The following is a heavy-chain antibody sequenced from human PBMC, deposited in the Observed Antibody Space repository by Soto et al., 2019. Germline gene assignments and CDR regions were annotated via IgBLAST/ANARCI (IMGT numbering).Heavy chain of an antibody. J-gene: IGHJ6*02. Sequence: QVHLVQSGAEAKKPGASIKISCQASGYTFTGSYIHWVRQAPGQGLELMGWINANTGGTNYVPEFQGRVTLTRDTSINTAYLEPTSDDTATYFCALSSEALRKHASSHQNALDVWGQGTTVTVS. CDR3: ALSSEALRKHASSHQNALDV. CDR2: INANTGGT. V-gene: IGHV1-2*02. D-gene: IGHD6-6*01. CDR1: GYTFTGSY.